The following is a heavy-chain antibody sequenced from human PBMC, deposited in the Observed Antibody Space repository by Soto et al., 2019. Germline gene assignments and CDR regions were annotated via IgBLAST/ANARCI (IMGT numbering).Heavy chain of an antibody. CDR2: INAGNGNT. J-gene: IGHJ3*02. CDR1: GYTFTSYA. Sequence: ASVKVSCKASGYTFTSYAMHWVRQAPGQRLEWMGWINAGNGNTKYSQKFQGRVTITRDTSASTAYMELSSLRSEDTAVYYCARPERQWLVRDAFDIWGQGTMVTVSS. D-gene: IGHD6-19*01. CDR3: ARPERQWLVRDAFDI. V-gene: IGHV1-3*01.